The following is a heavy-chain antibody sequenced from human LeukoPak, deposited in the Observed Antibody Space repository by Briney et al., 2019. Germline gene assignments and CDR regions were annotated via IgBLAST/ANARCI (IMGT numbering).Heavy chain of an antibody. J-gene: IGHJ3*02. CDR2: IVVGSGNT. CDR3: ARSPPFTVVGAFDI. D-gene: IGHD4-23*01. CDR1: GFTFTSSA. V-gene: IGHV1-58*01. Sequence: GTSVKVSCKASGFTFTSSAVQWVRQARGQRLEWIGWIVVGSGNTNYAQKFQERVTITRDMSTSTAYMELSSLRSEDTAVYYCARSPPFTVVGAFDIWGQGTMVTVSS.